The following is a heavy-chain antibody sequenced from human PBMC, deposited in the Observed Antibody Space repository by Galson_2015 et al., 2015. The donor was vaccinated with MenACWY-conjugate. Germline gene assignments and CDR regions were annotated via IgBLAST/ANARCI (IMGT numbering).Heavy chain of an antibody. CDR3: ARLGAKTLGYGMDV. CDR2: ISAYNGNT. Sequence: SCKASGYTFTSYGISWVRQAPGQGLGWMGWISAYNGNTNYAQKLQGRITMTTDTSTSTAYMELRSLRSDDTAVYYCARLGAKTLGYGMDVWGQGTTVTVSS. D-gene: IGHD1-26*01. J-gene: IGHJ6*02. V-gene: IGHV1-18*01. CDR1: GYTFTSYG.